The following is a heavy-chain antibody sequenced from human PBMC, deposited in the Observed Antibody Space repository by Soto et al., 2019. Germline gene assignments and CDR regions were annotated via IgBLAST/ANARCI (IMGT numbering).Heavy chain of an antibody. V-gene: IGHV1-18*01. Sequence: QVHLVQSGAEVKKPGASVKVSCQGSGYAFTTYGITCVRQAPGQGLEWMGWISAHNGNTNYAQKLQGRVTGTRDTPTSTAYLKLRSLRYDDTAVYYCARGRYGDYWGQGALVTVSS. J-gene: IGHJ4*02. CDR2: ISAHNGNT. CDR3: ARGRYGDY. CDR1: GYAFTTYG. D-gene: IGHD1-1*01.